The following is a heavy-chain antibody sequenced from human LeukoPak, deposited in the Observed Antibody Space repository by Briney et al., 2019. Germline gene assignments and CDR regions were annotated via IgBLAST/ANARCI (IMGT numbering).Heavy chain of an antibody. CDR1: GYTFTSYY. CDR2: INPSGGST. J-gene: IGHJ4*02. D-gene: IGHD1-1*01. Sequence: ASVKVSCKASGYTFTSYYMHWVRQAPGQGLEWMGLINPSGGSTSYAQKFQGRVTMTRDTSTSTVYMELSSLRSEDTAVYYCAGELTKGGYFDYWGQGTLVTVSS. CDR3: AGELTKGGYFDY. V-gene: IGHV1-46*03.